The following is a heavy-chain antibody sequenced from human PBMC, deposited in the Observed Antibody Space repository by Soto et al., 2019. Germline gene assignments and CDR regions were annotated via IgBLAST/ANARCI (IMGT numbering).Heavy chain of an antibody. V-gene: IGHV3-23*01. Sequence: GGSLRLSCAASGFTFSSYAMSWVRQAPGKGLEWVSAISGSGGSTYYADSVKGRFTISRDNSKNTLYLQMNSLRAEDTAVYYCAKDPDIVVLPAAMAYFDYWGQGALVTVSS. D-gene: IGHD2-2*01. CDR2: ISGSGGST. CDR1: GFTFSSYA. CDR3: AKDPDIVVLPAAMAYFDY. J-gene: IGHJ4*02.